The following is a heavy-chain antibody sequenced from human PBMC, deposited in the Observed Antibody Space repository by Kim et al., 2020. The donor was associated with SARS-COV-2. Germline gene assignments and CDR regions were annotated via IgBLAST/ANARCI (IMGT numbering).Heavy chain of an antibody. D-gene: IGHD6-13*01. Sequence: GGSLRLSCAASGFTFSSYGMHWVRQAPGKGLEWVAVIWYDGSNKYYADSVKGRFTISRDNSKNTLYLQMNSLRAEDTAVYYCAKDLGSSSWYSYYYYYGMDVWGQGTTVTVSS. CDR2: IWYDGSNK. CDR1: GFTFSSYG. CDR3: AKDLGSSSWYSYYYYYGMDV. J-gene: IGHJ6*02. V-gene: IGHV3-33*06.